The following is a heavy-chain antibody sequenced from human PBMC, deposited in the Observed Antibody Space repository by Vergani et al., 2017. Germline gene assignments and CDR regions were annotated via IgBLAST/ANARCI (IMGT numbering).Heavy chain of an antibody. D-gene: IGHD3-10*01. CDR3: AKDLPYYYGSGSYFDY. CDR2: IRYDGSNK. V-gene: IGHV3-30*02. J-gene: IGHJ4*02. Sequence: QVQLVESGGGVVQPGGSLRLSCAASGFTSSSYGMHWVRQAPGKGLEWVAFIRYDGSNKYYADSVKGRFTISRDNSKNTLYLQMNSLRAEDTAVYYCAKDLPYYYGSGSYFDYWGQGTLVTVSS. CDR1: GFTSSSYG.